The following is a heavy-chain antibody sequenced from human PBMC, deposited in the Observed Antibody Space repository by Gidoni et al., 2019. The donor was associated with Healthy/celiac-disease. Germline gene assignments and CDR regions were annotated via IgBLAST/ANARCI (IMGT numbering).Heavy chain of an antibody. CDR1: GYTFTGYY. Sequence: QVQLVQSGAEVKKPGASVKVSCKASGYTFTGYYMHWVRQAPGQGLEWMGWINPNSGGTNDAQKFQGRVTMTRDTSISTAYMELSRLRSDDTAVYYCATDEDYDFWSGYPSWGQGTLVTVSS. V-gene: IGHV1-2*02. J-gene: IGHJ4*02. D-gene: IGHD3-3*01. CDR3: ATDEDYDFWSGYPS. CDR2: INPNSGGT.